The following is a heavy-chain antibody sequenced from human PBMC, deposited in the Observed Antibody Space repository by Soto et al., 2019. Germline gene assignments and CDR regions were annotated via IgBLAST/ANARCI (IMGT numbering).Heavy chain of an antibody. CDR1: GFTFSGYG. J-gene: IGHJ6*02. V-gene: IGHV3-33*01. CDR3: ASNYGMDV. CDR2: IWYDGSNK. Sequence: GGSLRLCFAASGFTFSGYGMHWVRQATGKGLEWVAVIWYDGSNKYYADSVKGRFTISRENSKNTLYLQMNSLRAEHTAVYYCASNYGMDVWRQGTTVTVSS.